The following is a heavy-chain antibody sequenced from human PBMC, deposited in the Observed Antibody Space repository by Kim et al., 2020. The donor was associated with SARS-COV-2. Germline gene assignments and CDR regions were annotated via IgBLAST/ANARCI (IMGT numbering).Heavy chain of an antibody. Sequence: SETLSLTCIVSGGALSRSDYCWSWVRQPPGKGLEWIGSICHSGSTWYNPSLKSRLSMSADRSKNQVSLRVTSVTAADTALYYCAGENNGPGTYSNVPLLERWGQETLDTVSS. D-gene: IGHD3-10*01. J-gene: IGHJ4*02. V-gene: IGHV4-39*07. CDR2: ICHSGST. CDR3: AGENNGPGTYSNVPLLER. CDR1: GGALSRSDYC.